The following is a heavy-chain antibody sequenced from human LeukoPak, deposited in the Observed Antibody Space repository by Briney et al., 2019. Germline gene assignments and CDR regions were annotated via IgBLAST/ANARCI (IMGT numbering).Heavy chain of an antibody. CDR3: AKDSGGYYDFWSGYYYYYGMDV. V-gene: IGHV3-30-3*01. Sequence: PGGSLRLSCAASGFTFNSDAMHWVRQAPGKGLEWVTFISYDGSNKKYADSVKGRFTISRDNSKNTLCQQMNSLRAEDTAVYYCAKDSGGYYDFWSGYYYYYGMDVWGQGTTVTVSS. J-gene: IGHJ6*02. CDR1: GFTFNSDA. D-gene: IGHD3-3*01. CDR2: ISYDGSNK.